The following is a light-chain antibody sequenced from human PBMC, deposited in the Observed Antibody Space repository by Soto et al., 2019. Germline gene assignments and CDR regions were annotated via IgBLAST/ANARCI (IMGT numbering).Light chain of an antibody. CDR3: SSYISSSTPYV. J-gene: IGLJ1*01. CDR1: SSDIGGYNF. CDR2: GAS. V-gene: IGLV2-14*03. Sequence: QSALTQPASVSGSPGQSITISCTGTSSDIGGYNFVSWYQHHPGKAPRLMIFGASDRPSGVSDRFSGSKSGNTASLTISGLQAEDEADYYCSSYISSSTPYVFGTGTKVTVL.